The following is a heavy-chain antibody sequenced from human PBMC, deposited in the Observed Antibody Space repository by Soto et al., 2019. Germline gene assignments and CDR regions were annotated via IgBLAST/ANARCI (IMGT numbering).Heavy chain of an antibody. V-gene: IGHV3-30*18. CDR2: ISYDGSNK. J-gene: IGHJ6*02. Sequence: QVQLVESGGGVVQPGRSLRLSCAASGFTFSSYGMHWVRQAPGKGLEWVAVISYDGSNKYYADSVKGRFTISRDNSKNTLYLQMNSRRAEDTAVYYCAKDLSSGWYVSGWVYYYGMDVWGQGTTVTVSS. CDR1: GFTFSSYG. D-gene: IGHD6-19*01. CDR3: AKDLSSGWYVSGWVYYYGMDV.